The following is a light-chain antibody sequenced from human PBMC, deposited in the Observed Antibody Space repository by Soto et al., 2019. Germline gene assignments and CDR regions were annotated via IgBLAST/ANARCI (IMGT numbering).Light chain of an antibody. J-gene: IGKJ3*01. Sequence: DIQMTQSPSSVSASVGDRVTITCRASQGISSWLVWYQQKPGKAPKLLIYAASSLQSGVPSRFSGSGSGTDFTLTISSLQPEDFATYYCQQANSFPFTFSPGTKVDIK. CDR1: QGISSW. CDR2: AAS. CDR3: QQANSFPFT. V-gene: IGKV1-12*01.